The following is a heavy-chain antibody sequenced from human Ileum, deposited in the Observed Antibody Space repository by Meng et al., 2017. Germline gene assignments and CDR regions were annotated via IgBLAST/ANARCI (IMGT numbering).Heavy chain of an antibody. J-gene: IGHJ4*02. CDR2: INAENGKI. CDR1: GYSYINHA. Sequence: ASVKVSCKSSGYSYINHAMHWWRQAPGQRLEWIGWINAENGKIDYSENFKDRVTTARDTSASTDYMELTNLRSEDTAVFYCARGFGSGTWLVDSWGQGTPVT. D-gene: IGHD3-10*01. CDR3: ARGFGSGTWLVDS. V-gene: IGHV1-3*01.